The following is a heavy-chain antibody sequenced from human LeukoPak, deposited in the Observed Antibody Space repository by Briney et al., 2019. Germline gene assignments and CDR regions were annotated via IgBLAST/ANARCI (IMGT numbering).Heavy chain of an antibody. CDR3: ATWDPPRKPVYEYPVGAVSPGY. Sequence: ASVKVSCKVSGYTLTELSMHWVRQAPGKGLEWMGGFDPEDGETIYAQKFQGRVTMTEDTSTDTAYMELSSLRSEDTAVYYCATWDPPRKPVYEYPVGAVSPGYWGQGTLVTVSS. J-gene: IGHJ4*02. CDR2: FDPEDGET. V-gene: IGHV1-24*01. D-gene: IGHD1-26*01. CDR1: GYTLTELS.